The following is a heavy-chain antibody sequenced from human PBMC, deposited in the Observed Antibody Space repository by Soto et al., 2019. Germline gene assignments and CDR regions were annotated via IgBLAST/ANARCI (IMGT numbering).Heavy chain of an antibody. CDR3: ARDPIAGSGYSDY. CDR1: DYPFTELS. Sequence: ASVKVSCKVSDYPFTELSIHWVRQAHGKGLEWVGGFDPEDGETIYAQKFQGRVTTTEDTSTDTAYMELSSLKSEDTAVYYCARDPIAGSGYSDYWGQGTLVTVSS. CDR2: FDPEDGET. D-gene: IGHD2-15*01. J-gene: IGHJ4*02. V-gene: IGHV1-24*01.